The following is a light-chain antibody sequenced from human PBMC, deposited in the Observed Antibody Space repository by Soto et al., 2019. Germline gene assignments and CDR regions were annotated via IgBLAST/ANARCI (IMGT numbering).Light chain of an antibody. J-gene: IGKJ3*01. CDR1: QGISSY. V-gene: IGKV1-9*01. Sequence: DIQLTQSPSFLSASVGGRVTITCRASQGISSYLAWYQQKPGKAPKLLIYAASTLQSGVPSRFSGSGSETEFTLTISCLQPEDFATYYCQQLNSYPRTFGPGTKVDIK. CDR2: AAS. CDR3: QQLNSYPRT.